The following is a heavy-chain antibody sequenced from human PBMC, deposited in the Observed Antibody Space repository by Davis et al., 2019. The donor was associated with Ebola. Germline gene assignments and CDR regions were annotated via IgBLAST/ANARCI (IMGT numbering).Heavy chain of an antibody. V-gene: IGHV4-61*01. CDR3: ARDDYGDYYGMDV. Sequence: GSLRLSCTVSGGSVSSGSYYWSWIRQPPGKGLEWIGYIYYSGSTNYNPSLKSRVTISVDTSKNQFSLKLSSVTAADTAVYYCARDDYGDYYGMDVWGKGTTVTVSS. J-gene: IGHJ6*04. D-gene: IGHD4-17*01. CDR1: GGSVSSGSYY. CDR2: IYYSGST.